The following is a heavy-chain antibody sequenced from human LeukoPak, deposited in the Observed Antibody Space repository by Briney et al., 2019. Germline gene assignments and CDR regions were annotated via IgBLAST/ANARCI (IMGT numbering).Heavy chain of an antibody. V-gene: IGHV1-2*06. CDR3: TRRKDYGDYFDY. J-gene: IGHJ4*02. CDR2: INPNSGGT. CDR1: GYTFTSYA. D-gene: IGHD4-17*01. Sequence: GASVKVSCKASGYTFTSYAMNWVRQAPGQGLEWMGRINPNSGGTNYAQKFQGRVTMTRDTSISTAYMELSRLRSDDTAVYYCTRRKDYGDYFDYWGQGTLVTVSS.